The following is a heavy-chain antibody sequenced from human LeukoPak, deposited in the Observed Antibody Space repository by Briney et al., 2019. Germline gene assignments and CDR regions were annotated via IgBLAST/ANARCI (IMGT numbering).Heavy chain of an antibody. D-gene: IGHD6-19*01. V-gene: IGHV3-21*01. Sequence: PGGSLRLSCAASGFTFSSYSMNWVRQAPGKGLEWVSSISSSSSYIYYADSVKGRFTISRDNAKNSLYLQMNSLRAEDTAVYYCARDKHSSGLIDYWGQGTLVTVSS. J-gene: IGHJ4*02. CDR2: ISSSSSYI. CDR3: ARDKHSSGLIDY. CDR1: GFTFSSYS.